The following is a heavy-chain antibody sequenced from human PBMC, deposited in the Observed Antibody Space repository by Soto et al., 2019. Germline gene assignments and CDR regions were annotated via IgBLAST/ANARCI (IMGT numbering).Heavy chain of an antibody. J-gene: IGHJ6*03. Sequence: ASVKVSCKASGYNFRNYALHWVRRAPGQRLEWMGWINPANGNARYSENFQVRVTITRDTSASTAYMELGNLRSEDTAVYYCARGTTFFEVANYYYYMDVWGKGTTVTVSS. CDR1: GYNFRNYA. CDR3: ARGTTFFEVANYYYYMDV. CDR2: INPANGNA. V-gene: IGHV1-3*01. D-gene: IGHD3-16*01.